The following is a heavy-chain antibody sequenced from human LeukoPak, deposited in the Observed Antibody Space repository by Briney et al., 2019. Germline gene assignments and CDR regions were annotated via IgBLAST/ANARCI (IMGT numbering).Heavy chain of an antibody. V-gene: IGHV4-59*01. Sequence: SETLSLTCAVYGGSFSGYYWSWIRQPPGKGLEWIGYIYYSGSTNYNPSLKSRVTISVDTSKNQFSLKLSSVTAADTAVYYCARAVAAPAPTHWGQGTLVTVSS. J-gene: IGHJ4*02. D-gene: IGHD2-2*01. CDR2: IYYSGST. CDR1: GGSFSGYY. CDR3: ARAVAAPAPTH.